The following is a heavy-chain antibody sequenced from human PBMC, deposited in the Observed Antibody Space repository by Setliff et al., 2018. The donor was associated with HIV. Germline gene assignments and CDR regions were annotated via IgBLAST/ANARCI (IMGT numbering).Heavy chain of an antibody. D-gene: IGHD5-18*01. J-gene: IGHJ3*02. Sequence: SETLSLTCTVSGGSISSSSYYWGWIRQPPGKGLEWIGSIYYSGSTYYNPSLKSRVTISVDTSKNQFSLKLSSVIAADTAVYYCARRQQLWLLYAFDIWGQGTMVTVSS. V-gene: IGHV4-39*01. CDR1: GGSISSSSYY. CDR3: ARRQQLWLLYAFDI. CDR2: IYYSGST.